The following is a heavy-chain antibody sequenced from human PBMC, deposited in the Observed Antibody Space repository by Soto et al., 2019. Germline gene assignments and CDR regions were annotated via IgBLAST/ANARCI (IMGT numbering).Heavy chain of an antibody. CDR3: ARDGRYCTGGSCYSLPYYFDY. CDR2: VYHSGSP. J-gene: IGHJ4*02. Sequence: QVQLQESGPGLVKPSETLSLTCTVSDGSISGYHWCWIRQPPGPGLEWIGYVYHSGSPNYNPSPRSRATFSVDMSKHLSSWRLNSVTAADTAVYYCARDGRYCTGGSCYSLPYYFDYWGQGTLVTVSS. V-gene: IGHV4-59*01. D-gene: IGHD2-15*01. CDR1: DGSISGYH.